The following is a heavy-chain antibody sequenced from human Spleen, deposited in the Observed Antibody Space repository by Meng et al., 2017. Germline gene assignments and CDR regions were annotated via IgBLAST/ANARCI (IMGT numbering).Heavy chain of an antibody. J-gene: IGHJ4*02. CDR1: GFTFSNYC. V-gene: IGHV3-23*01. Sequence: GGSLRLSCAASGFTFSNYCMSWVRQAPGKGLEWVSIISVGGDRTYFADSVKGRFTVSRDDSKNTVLLQMHSLRAEDTALYYCAKHRNDPYSFDYWGQGALVTVSS. CDR2: ISVGGDRT. CDR3: AKHRNDPYSFDY.